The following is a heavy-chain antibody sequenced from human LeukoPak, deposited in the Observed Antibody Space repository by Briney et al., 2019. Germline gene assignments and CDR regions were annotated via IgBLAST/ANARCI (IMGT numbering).Heavy chain of an antibody. CDR3: ARGFYSPHY. J-gene: IGHJ4*02. CDR2: IYYSGRT. V-gene: IGHV4-59*01. Sequence: SETLSLTCTVSGGSISSDYWSWIRQPLGKGLEWIWYIYYSGRTYYNPSLKSRITISVDTSKNQFSLKLSSVTAADTAVYYCARGFYSPHYWGQGNLVSVSS. D-gene: IGHD4-11*01. CDR1: GGSISSDY.